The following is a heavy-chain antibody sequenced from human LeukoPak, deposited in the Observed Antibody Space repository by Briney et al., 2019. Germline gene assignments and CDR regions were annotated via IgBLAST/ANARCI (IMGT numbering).Heavy chain of an antibody. D-gene: IGHD3-10*01. J-gene: IGHJ4*02. V-gene: IGHV4-59*01. CDR1: GGSISSYY. CDR3: ARRRGVTFGDFDY. Sequence: SETLSLTCTVSGGSISSYYWSWIRQPPGKGLEWIGYIYYSGSTNYNPSLKSRVTISVDTSKNQFSLMLSSVTAADTAVYYCARRRGVTFGDFDYWGQGTLVTVSS. CDR2: IYYSGST.